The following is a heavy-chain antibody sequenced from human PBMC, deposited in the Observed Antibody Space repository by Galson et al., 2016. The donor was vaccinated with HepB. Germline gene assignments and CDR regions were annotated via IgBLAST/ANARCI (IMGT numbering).Heavy chain of an antibody. CDR1: GYTFTTYG. J-gene: IGHJ6*02. V-gene: IGHV1-18*01. Sequence: SVKVSCKASGYTFTTYGISWVRQAPGQGLEWMGWISAYNGNTNYAQKLQCRVTMTTDTSTSTAYMELRSLRSDDTAVYYCARDPRKIRYQLLEIYYYYYAMDVGGQGTTVTVSS. CDR2: ISAYNGNT. CDR3: ARDPRKIRYQLLEIYYYYYAMDV. D-gene: IGHD2-2*01.